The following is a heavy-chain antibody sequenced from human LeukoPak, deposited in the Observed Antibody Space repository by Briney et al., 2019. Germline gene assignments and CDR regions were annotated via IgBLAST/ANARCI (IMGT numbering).Heavy chain of an antibody. D-gene: IGHD2-2*01. CDR2: IIPIFGTA. V-gene: IGHV1-69*05. CDR1: GGTFSSYA. CDR3: ARDGTTGNCSSTSCYAGFDY. J-gene: IGHJ4*02. Sequence: ASVKVSCKASGGTFSSYAISWVRQAPGQGLEWMGGIIPIFGTANYAQKFQGRVTITTDESTSTAYMELSSLRSEDTAIYYCARDGTTGNCSSTSCYAGFDYWGQGTLVTVSS.